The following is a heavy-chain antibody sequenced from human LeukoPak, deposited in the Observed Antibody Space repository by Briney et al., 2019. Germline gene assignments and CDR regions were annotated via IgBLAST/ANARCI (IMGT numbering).Heavy chain of an antibody. CDR1: GYTFTSYG. CDR2: ISAYNGNT. CDR3: AVSASRVLLWFGESIGDCFDY. V-gene: IGHV1-18*01. D-gene: IGHD3-10*01. Sequence: GASVKVSCKASGYTFTSYGISWVRQAPGQGLEWMGWISAYNGNTNYAQKLQGRVTMTTDTSTSTAYMELRSLRSDDTAVYYCAVSASRVLLWFGESIGDCFDYWGQGTLVTVSS. J-gene: IGHJ4*02.